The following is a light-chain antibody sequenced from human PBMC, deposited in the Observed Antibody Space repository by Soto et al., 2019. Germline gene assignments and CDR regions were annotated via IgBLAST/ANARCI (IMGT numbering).Light chain of an antibody. V-gene: IGKV4-1*01. J-gene: IGKJ1*01. CDR3: QQYYAPPGT. CDR2: GAS. Sequence: DIVMTQSPDPLAVSLGERATINCKSSQSVLDSSTNDSKIAWYQQRPRQPPKLLTYGASTRESGVPDRFSGSGSGTYFTRTISNLQTEDVAVYYCQQYYAPPGTFGQGTEVEIK. CDR1: QSVLDSSTNDSK.